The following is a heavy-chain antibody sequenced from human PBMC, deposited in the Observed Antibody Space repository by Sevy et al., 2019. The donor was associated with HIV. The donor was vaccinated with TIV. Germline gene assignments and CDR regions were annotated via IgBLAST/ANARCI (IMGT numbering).Heavy chain of an antibody. Sequence: GGSLRLSCVASGFAFSDYGMHWVRQAPGKGLEWVAVIWYEGNNQHYEDSVRARFTIYRDNSKKTLYLQLSSLRAEDTAVYYCARDPRIFGDYLLTYFDYWGQGVLVTVSS. CDR3: ARDPRIFGDYLLTYFDY. CDR2: IWYEGNNQ. CDR1: GFAFSDYG. D-gene: IGHD4-17*01. V-gene: IGHV3-33*01. J-gene: IGHJ4*02.